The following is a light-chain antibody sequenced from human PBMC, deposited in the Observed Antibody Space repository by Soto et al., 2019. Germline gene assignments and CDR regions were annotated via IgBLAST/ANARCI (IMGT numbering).Light chain of an antibody. CDR2: EVS. CDR3: SSYSISTAYL. V-gene: IGLV2-14*01. Sequence: QSVLTQPASVSGSPGQSITISCTGTSSDVGGYDYVSWYQLHPGKAPKLMVFEVSNRPSGVSHRFSGSESGNTASLTISGLQAEDEADYFCSSYSISTAYLFGTGTKVTVL. CDR1: SSDVGGYDY. J-gene: IGLJ1*01.